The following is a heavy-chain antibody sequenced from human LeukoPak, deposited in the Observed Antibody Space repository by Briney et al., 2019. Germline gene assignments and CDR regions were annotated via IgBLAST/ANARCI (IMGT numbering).Heavy chain of an antibody. CDR3: ARRKIVYPGC. D-gene: IGHD2/OR15-2a*01. Sequence: ASVKVSCKASGYTFVSYGISWVRQAPGQGLEWMGWINTYNGNANYAQKLQGRVTMTTDTSTSTAYMELRSLRSDDTAVYYCARRKIVYPGCWGQGTLVTVSS. J-gene: IGHJ4*02. CDR2: INTYNGNA. CDR1: GYTFVSYG. V-gene: IGHV1-18*01.